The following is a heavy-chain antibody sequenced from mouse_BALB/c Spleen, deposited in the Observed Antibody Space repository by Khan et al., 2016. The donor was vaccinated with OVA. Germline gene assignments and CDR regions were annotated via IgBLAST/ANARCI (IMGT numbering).Heavy chain of an antibody. CDR1: GFSLTSYG. CDR2: IWAGGGT. Sequence: QVQLKESGPGLVAPSQSLSISCTVSGFSLTSYGVHWVRQPPGKGLEWLGVIWAGGGTTYYSALLSRLSISKDNFNSQVILKMNSLQTDDTAMYYCARLEDIWGQGTTLTVSS. J-gene: IGHJ2*01. D-gene: IGHD1-3*01. CDR3: ARLEDI. V-gene: IGHV2-9*02.